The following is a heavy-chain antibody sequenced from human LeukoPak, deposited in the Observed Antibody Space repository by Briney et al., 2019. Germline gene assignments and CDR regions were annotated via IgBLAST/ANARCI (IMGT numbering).Heavy chain of an antibody. D-gene: IGHD5-18*01. V-gene: IGHV4-34*01. Sequence: SSETLSLTCAVYGGSFSGYYWSWIRQPPGKGLEWIGEINHSGSTNYNPSLKSRVTISVDTSKNQFSLKLSSVTAADTAVYYCARRIQLWFVNPSNWFDPWGQGTLVTVSS. CDR3: ARRIQLWFVNPSNWFDP. CDR1: GGSFSGYY. CDR2: INHSGST. J-gene: IGHJ5*02.